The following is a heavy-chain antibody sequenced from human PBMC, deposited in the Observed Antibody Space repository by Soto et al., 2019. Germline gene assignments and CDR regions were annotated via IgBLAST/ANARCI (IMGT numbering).Heavy chain of an antibody. Sequence: ASVKVSCKVSGYTLTELCMHWVRQAPGKGLEWMGGFDPEDGETIYAQKFQGRVTMTEDTSTDTAYMELSSLRSEDTAVYYCATSPRGRGRYYFDYWGQGTLVTVSS. V-gene: IGHV1-24*01. CDR1: GYTLTELC. CDR2: FDPEDGET. D-gene: IGHD2-15*01. CDR3: ATSPRGRGRYYFDY. J-gene: IGHJ4*02.